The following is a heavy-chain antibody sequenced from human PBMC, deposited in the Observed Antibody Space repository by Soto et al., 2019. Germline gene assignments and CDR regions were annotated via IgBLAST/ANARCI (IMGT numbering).Heavy chain of an antibody. Sequence: VQLVESGGGVVQPGRSLRLSCAASGFTFSDYAMHWVRQAPGKGLEWVAVVSHDGRNTHYADSVKGRFTISRDSSKNTVSLEMTSRRAEDTAVDYCAKGGRQWLVTSYFTYWGQGALVTVSS. CDR2: VSHDGRNT. CDR3: AKGGRQWLVTSYFTY. J-gene: IGHJ4*02. V-gene: IGHV3-30*18. D-gene: IGHD6-19*01. CDR1: GFTFSDYA.